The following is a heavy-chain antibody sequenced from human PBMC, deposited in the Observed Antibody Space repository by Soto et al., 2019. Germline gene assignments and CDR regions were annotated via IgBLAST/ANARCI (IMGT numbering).Heavy chain of an antibody. CDR3: ARGGATVTTRGYFDY. CDR2: IYYSGST. CDR1: GGSISSYY. Sequence: SETLSLTCTVSGGSISSYYWSWIRQPPGKGLEWIGYIYYSGSTNYNPSLKSRVTISVDTSKNQFSLKLSPVTAADTAVYYCARGGATVTTRGYFDYWGQGTLVTVS. V-gene: IGHV4-59*01. D-gene: IGHD4-17*01. J-gene: IGHJ4*02.